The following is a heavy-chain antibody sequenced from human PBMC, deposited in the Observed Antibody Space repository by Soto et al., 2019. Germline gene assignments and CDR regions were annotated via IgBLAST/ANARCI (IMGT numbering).Heavy chain of an antibody. CDR1: GFSLTTSGMA. Sequence: QITVKESGPTLVKPTETLTLTCTFSGFSLTTSGMAVAWIRQSPGMALEWLALIYWDDDKRYSPSLKNRLTIARDTSRNQVVLTMANMDPVDTATYFCTPCHTNALFMFWGQGTLVAVSS. CDR3: TPCHTNALFMF. J-gene: IGHJ4*02. CDR2: IYWDDDK. V-gene: IGHV2-5*02. D-gene: IGHD3-10*02.